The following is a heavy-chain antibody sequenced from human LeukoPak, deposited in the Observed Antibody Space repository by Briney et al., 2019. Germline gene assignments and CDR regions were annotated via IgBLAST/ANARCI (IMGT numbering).Heavy chain of an antibody. V-gene: IGHV3-49*04. Sequence: PGGSLRLSCTASGFPFGDYAMSWVRQAPGKGREWVGFIRSKAYGGTTEYAASVKGRFTISRDDSKSIAYLQMNSLKTEDTAVYYCTREYAQGGFDYWGQGTLVTVSS. CDR2: IRSKAYGGTT. J-gene: IGHJ4*02. CDR1: GFPFGDYA. D-gene: IGHD2-2*01. CDR3: TREYAQGGFDY.